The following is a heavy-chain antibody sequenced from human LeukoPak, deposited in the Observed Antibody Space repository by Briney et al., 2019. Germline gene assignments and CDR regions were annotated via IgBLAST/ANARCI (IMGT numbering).Heavy chain of an antibody. CDR2: IIPIFGTA. CDR3: ARGRPAGYALYLDV. D-gene: IGHD5-12*01. J-gene: IGHJ6*03. CDR1: GGTFSSYA. V-gene: IGHV1-69*05. Sequence: GASVKVSCKASGGTFSSYAISWVRQAHGQGLEWMGGIIPIFGTANYAQKFQGRVTITTDESTSTAYMELSSLRSEDTAVYYYARGRPAGYALYLDVWGKGTTVTVYS.